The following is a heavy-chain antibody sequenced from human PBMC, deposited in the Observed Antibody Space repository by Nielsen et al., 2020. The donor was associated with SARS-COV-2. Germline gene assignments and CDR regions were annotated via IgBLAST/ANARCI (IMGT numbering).Heavy chain of an antibody. D-gene: IGHD5-12*01. J-gene: IGHJ6*02. CDR3: ARDRLRPYYYYYGMDV. Sequence: GESLKISCAASGFTLSSYSMNWVRQAPGKGLEWVSYISSSSSTIYYADSVKGRFTISRDNAKNSLYLQMNSLRDEDTAVYYCARDRLRPYYYYYGMDVWGQGTTVTVSS. V-gene: IGHV3-48*02. CDR1: GFTLSSYS. CDR2: ISSSSSTI.